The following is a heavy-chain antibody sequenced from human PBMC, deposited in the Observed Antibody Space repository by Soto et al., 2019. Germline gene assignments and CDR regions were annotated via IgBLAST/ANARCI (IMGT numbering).Heavy chain of an antibody. V-gene: IGHV1-8*01. Sequence: ASVKVSCKASGYTFTSYDINWVRQATGQGLEWMGWMNPNSGNTGYAQKFQGRVTMTRNTSISTAYMELSSLRSEDTAVYYCARGQLRYFDWLPNYYYYYYMDVWGKGTTVTVSS. CDR3: ARGQLRYFDWLPNYYYYYYMDV. CDR2: MNPNSGNT. J-gene: IGHJ6*03. CDR1: GYTFTSYD. D-gene: IGHD3-9*01.